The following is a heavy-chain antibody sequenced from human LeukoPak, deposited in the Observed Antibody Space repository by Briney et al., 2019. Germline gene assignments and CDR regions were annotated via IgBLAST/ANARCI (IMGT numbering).Heavy chain of an antibody. Sequence: AGGSLRLSCAASGITFSSYTMIWVRPAPGQGLEWVANIKQDGSEKYYVDSVKGRFTISRDNTKNSLYLQMNSLRAEDTAVYYCARDQRGYSYVDYWGQGTLVTVSS. V-gene: IGHV3-7*01. CDR3: ARDQRGYSYVDY. J-gene: IGHJ4*02. CDR2: IKQDGSEK. D-gene: IGHD5-18*01. CDR1: GITFSSYT.